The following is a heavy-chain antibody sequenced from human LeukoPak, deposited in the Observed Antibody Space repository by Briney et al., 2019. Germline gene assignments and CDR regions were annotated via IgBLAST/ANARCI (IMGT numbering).Heavy chain of an antibody. CDR3: ARESMTTVTTKVYYGMDV. D-gene: IGHD4-17*01. V-gene: IGHV3-11*01. CDR1: GFTFSDYY. J-gene: IGHJ6*02. Sequence: GGSLRLSCAASGFTFSDYYMSWIRQAPGKGLEWVSYISSSGSTIYYADSVKGRFTISRDNAKNSLYLQMNSLRAEDTAVYYCARESMTTVTTKVYYGMDVWGQGTTVTVSS. CDR2: ISSSGSTI.